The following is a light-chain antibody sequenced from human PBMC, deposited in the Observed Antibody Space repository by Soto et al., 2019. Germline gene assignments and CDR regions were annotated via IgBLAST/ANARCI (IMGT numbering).Light chain of an antibody. CDR1: QSVSSS. V-gene: IGKV3-15*01. CDR2: GAS. CDR3: QQYSSSPPEFT. Sequence: EILMTQSPATLSVSPGERATLSCRASQSVSSSLAWYQQIPGRPPRLLIFGASTRASGVPARFSGSGSETEFTLTISSLQSEDFGVYYCQQYSSSPPEFTFGPGTKVDSK. J-gene: IGKJ3*01.